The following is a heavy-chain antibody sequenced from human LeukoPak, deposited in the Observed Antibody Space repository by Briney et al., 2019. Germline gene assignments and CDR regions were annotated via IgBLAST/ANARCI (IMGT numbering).Heavy chain of an antibody. D-gene: IGHD3-10*01. CDR3: ARRREVLLWFGELVRDAFDI. CDR1: GGSISSSSYY. V-gene: IGHV4-39*01. CDR2: IYYSGST. Sequence: SETLSLTCTVSGGSISSSSYYWGWLRQPPGKGLEWIGSIYYSGSTYYNPSLKSRVTISVDTSKNQFSLKRSSVTAADTAVYYCARRREVLLWFGELVRDAFDIWGQGTMVNVSS. J-gene: IGHJ3*02.